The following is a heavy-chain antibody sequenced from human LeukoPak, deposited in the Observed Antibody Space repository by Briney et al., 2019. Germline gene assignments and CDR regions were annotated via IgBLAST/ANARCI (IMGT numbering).Heavy chain of an antibody. D-gene: IGHD1-26*01. V-gene: IGHV4-34*01. CDR1: GGSFSGYY. CDR3: ARKVGYSGSYRY. CDR2: INHSGST. Sequence: SETLSLTCAVYGGSFSGYYWSWIRQPPGKGLEWIGEINHSGSTNYNPSLKSRVTISVDTSKNQFSLKLSSVTAADTAVYYCARKVGYSGSYRYWGQGTLVTVSS. J-gene: IGHJ4*02.